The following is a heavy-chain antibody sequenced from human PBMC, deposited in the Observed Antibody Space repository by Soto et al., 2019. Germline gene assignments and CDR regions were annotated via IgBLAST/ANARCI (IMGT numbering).Heavy chain of an antibody. J-gene: IGHJ6*02. CDR2: IIPIFGTA. Sequence: QVQLVQSGAEVKKPGSSVKVSCKASGGTFSSYAISWVRQAPGQGLEWMGGIIPIFGTANYAQKFQGRVTITADESTSTAYMKLSSLRSEDTAVYYCARDPDYYDSSGYYNYYGMDVWGQGTTVTVSS. CDR3: ARDPDYYDSSGYYNYYGMDV. D-gene: IGHD3-22*01. V-gene: IGHV1-69*01. CDR1: GGTFSSYA.